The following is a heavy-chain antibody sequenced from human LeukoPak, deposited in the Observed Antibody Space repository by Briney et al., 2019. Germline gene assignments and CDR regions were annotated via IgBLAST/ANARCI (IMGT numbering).Heavy chain of an antibody. CDR1: GFAFSAYE. J-gene: IGHJ4*02. CDR2: IAGSDTTT. D-gene: IGHD5-12*01. Sequence: GGSLRLSCLASGFAFSAYEMNWVRQAQGKGLEWVSYIAGSDTTTYYADSVKGRFTIFRDNAKNSLYLQMNSLRAEDTALYYCTTLGYHLDSWGQGTLVTVSS. CDR3: TTLGYHLDS. V-gene: IGHV3-48*03.